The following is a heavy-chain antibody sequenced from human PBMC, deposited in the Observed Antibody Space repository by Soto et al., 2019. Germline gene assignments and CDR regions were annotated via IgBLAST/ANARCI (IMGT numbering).Heavy chain of an antibody. CDR1: GYTFTSYG. J-gene: IGHJ5*02. D-gene: IGHD2-2*01. CDR3: ARGSRYCSSTSCYGWFDP. V-gene: IGHV1-18*04. CDR2: ISSYNGNT. Sequence: ASVKVSCKASGYTFTSYGISWVRQAPGQGLEWMGWISSYNGNTNYAQKFQGRVTITADKSTSTAYMELSSLRSEDTAVYYCARGSRYCSSTSCYGWFDPWGQGTLVTVSS.